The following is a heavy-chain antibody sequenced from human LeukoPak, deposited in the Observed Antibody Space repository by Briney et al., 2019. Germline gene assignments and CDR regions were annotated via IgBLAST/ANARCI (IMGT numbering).Heavy chain of an antibody. D-gene: IGHD1-1*01. Sequence: SETLSLTCTVSGGSISKFYWSWIRQPPGKGLEWIGYIYYSGSTNYNPSLKSRVTISVDTSKNQFSLKLSSVTAADTAVYYCARKGTGFDYWGQGTLVTVSS. J-gene: IGHJ4*02. CDR3: ARKGTGFDY. CDR2: IYYSGST. V-gene: IGHV4-59*12. CDR1: GGSISKFY.